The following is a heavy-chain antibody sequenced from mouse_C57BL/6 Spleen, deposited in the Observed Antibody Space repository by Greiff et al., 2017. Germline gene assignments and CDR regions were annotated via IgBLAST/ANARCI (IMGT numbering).Heavy chain of an antibody. CDR3: ARLNWDGFDY. Sequence: VKLQQPGAELVKPGASVKLSCKASGYTFTSSWMPWVKPRPGRGLEWIGRVDPNSGGTKYNEKFKSQATLTVDKPSSTAYMQLSSLTSEDSAVYNCARLNWDGFDYWGQGTTLTVSS. CDR2: VDPNSGGT. V-gene: IGHV1-72*01. CDR1: GYTFTSSW. D-gene: IGHD4-1*01. J-gene: IGHJ2*01.